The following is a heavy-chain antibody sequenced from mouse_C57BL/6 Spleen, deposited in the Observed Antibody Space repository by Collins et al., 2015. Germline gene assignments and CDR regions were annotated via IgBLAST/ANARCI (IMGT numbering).Heavy chain of an antibody. CDR1: GYAFTNYW. J-gene: IGHJ3*01. D-gene: IGHD3-1*01. V-gene: IGHV1-63*01. Sequence: QVQLQQSGAELVRPGTSVKISCKASGYAFTNYWLGWVKQRPGHGLEWIGDIYPGSGNTYYNEKFKGKATLTADKSSSTAYMQLSSLTSEDSAVYFCAREGGSGYVTWFAYWGQGTLVTVSA. CDR3: AREGGSGYVTWFAY. CDR2: IYPGSGNT.